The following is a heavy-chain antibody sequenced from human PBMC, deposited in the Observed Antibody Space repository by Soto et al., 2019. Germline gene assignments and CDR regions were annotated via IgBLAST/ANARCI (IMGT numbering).Heavy chain of an antibody. V-gene: IGHV4-39*01. Sequence: GPLSLSCAASGFTFNKYWRSWVRQAPGRGLEWIGSIYYSGSTYYNPSLKSRITISVDTSKNQFSLRLSSVTAADTAVYYCARQQQLVEYWGQGTLVTVSS. CDR1: GFTFNKYW. CDR2: IYYSGST. D-gene: IGHD6-13*01. CDR3: ARQQQLVEY. J-gene: IGHJ4*02.